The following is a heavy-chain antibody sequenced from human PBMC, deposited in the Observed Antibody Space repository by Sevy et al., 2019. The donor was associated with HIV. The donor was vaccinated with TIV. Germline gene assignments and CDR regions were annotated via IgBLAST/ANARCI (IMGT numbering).Heavy chain of an antibody. CDR2: ISYDGSNK. CDR3: ARGIVVVPAAFWRPEGYYMDV. CDR1: GFTFSSYA. J-gene: IGHJ6*03. D-gene: IGHD2-2*01. Sequence: GGSLRLSCAASGFTFSSYAMHWVRQAPGKGLEWVAVISYDGSNKYYADSVKGRFTISRDNSKNRLYLQMNSLRAEDTAVYYCARGIVVVPAAFWRPEGYYMDVWGKGTTVTVSS. V-gene: IGHV3-30-3*01.